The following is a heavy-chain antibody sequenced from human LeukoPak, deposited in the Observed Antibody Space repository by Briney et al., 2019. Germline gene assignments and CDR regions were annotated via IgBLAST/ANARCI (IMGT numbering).Heavy chain of an antibody. V-gene: IGHV5-51*01. CDR1: GYSFTSYW. Sequence: GESLKISCKGSGYSFTSYWIGWVRQMPGKGLEWMGIIYPGDSDTRYSPSFQGQVTISADKSISTAYLQWSSLKASGTAMYYCARGGYGDYAAGYFDYWGQGTLVTVSS. CDR2: IYPGDSDT. D-gene: IGHD4-17*01. J-gene: IGHJ4*02. CDR3: ARGGYGDYAAGYFDY.